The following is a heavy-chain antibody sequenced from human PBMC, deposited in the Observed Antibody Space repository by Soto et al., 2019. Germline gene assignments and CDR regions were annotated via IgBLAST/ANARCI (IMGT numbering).Heavy chain of an antibody. CDR3: ASDTGDAFDI. J-gene: IGHJ3*02. CDR2: IVPILGTA. CDR1: GGTFSSYA. V-gene: IGHV1-69*13. Sequence: SVQVSCKASGGTFSSYAINCVRQAPGQGPEWKGGIVPILGTANYAQKFLGRVTITADESTRPAYMELSSLRPEDTAVSYCASDTGDAFDIWGQGTMVT.